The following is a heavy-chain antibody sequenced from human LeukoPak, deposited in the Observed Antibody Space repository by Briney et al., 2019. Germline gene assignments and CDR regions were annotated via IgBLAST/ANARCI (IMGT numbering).Heavy chain of an antibody. CDR3: AKDPNGDYVGTFDM. CDR2: ISGNGGRT. J-gene: IGHJ3*02. Sequence: GGSPRLSCAASGFTFSNYGMSWVRQAPGKGLEWVSFISGNGGRTDYAESVKGRFTISRDNSKNTMYLQMNSLRDEDTAAYYCAKDPNGDYVGTFDMWGQGTMVTVSS. CDR1: GFTFSNYG. D-gene: IGHD4-17*01. V-gene: IGHV3-23*01.